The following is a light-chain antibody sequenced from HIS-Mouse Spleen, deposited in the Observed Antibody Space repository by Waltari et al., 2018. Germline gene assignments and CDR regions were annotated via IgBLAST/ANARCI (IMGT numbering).Light chain of an antibody. V-gene: IGLV2-14*03. Sequence: QSALTQPASVSGSPGQSLTIPCTGTSSDVGCYNYVAWYQPHPGKAPKLMIYDVSNRPSGVSNRFSGSKSGNTASLTISGLQAEDEADYYCSSYTSSSTLVFGGGTKLTVL. CDR1: SSDVGCYNY. CDR3: SSYTSSSTLV. J-gene: IGLJ2*01. CDR2: DVS.